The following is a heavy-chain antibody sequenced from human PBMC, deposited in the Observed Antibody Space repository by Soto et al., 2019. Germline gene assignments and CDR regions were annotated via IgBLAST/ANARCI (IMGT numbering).Heavy chain of an antibody. CDR2: ISVNGGST. Sequence: EVQLLESGGGLVQAGGSLRVSCAASGFTFSSCAMGWVRQAPGKGLEWVSSISVNGGSTYYADSVKGRFTISRDDSKNILYLQMISLRAEDTAVYYCAKERNSWYSSGSGSWGQGTLVTVSS. D-gene: IGHD2-15*01. CDR1: GFTFSSCA. J-gene: IGHJ5*02. V-gene: IGHV3-23*01. CDR3: AKERNSWYSSGSGS.